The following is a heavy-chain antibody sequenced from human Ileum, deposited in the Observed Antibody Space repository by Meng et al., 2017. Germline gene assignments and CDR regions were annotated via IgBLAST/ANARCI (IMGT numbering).Heavy chain of an antibody. CDR3: ARKASGYSYSTN. CDR1: GYSFTTFG. V-gene: IGHV7-4-1*02. J-gene: IGHJ4*02. D-gene: IGHD3-22*01. Sequence: QGQLVQVWSELRKPGDSVKVSCKASGYSFTTFGINWVRHAPGQGLEWLGWINTNTQEPTYAQGFTGRYAFSLDTSVSTAYLQISSLESEDTAVYYCARKASGYSYSTNWGQGTLVTVSS. CDR2: INTNTQEP.